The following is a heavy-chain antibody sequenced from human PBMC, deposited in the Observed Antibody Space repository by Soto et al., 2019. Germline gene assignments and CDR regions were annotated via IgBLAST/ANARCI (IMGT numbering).Heavy chain of an antibody. D-gene: IGHD3-3*01. Sequence: GESLKISCKGSGYSFTSYWIGWVRQMPGKGLEWMGIIYPGDSDTRYSPSFQGQVTISADKSISTAYLQWSSLKASDTAMYYCARRRXRDDFWSGYYTGYGMDVWGQGTTVTVSS. CDR1: GYSFTSYW. CDR2: IYPGDSDT. CDR3: ARRRXRDDFWSGYYTGYGMDV. V-gene: IGHV5-51*01. J-gene: IGHJ6*02.